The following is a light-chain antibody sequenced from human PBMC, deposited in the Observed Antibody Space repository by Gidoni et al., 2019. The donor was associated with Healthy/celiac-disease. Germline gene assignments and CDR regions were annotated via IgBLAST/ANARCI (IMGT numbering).Light chain of an antibody. V-gene: IGLV3-1*01. CDR2: QDS. CDR1: TLGDKY. Sequence: SYELTQPPSVSVYPGQTASITCSGDTLGDKYACGDQQKPGQSPVLVIYQDSKRPSGIPERFSGSNSGNTATLTIRGTQAMDEADYYCQAWDSSTAYVFGTGTKVTVL. CDR3: QAWDSSTAYV. J-gene: IGLJ1*01.